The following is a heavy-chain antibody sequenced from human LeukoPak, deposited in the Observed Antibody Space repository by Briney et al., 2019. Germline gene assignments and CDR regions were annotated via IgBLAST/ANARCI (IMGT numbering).Heavy chain of an antibody. CDR2: IYSGGST. Sequence: GGSLRLSCAASGFTVSSNYMSWVRQAPGKGLEWVSVIYSGGSTYYADSVKGRFTIPRDNSKNTLYLQMNSLRAEDTAVYYCAREDIVATIARYYYYGMDVWGQGTTVTVSS. CDR1: GFTVSSNY. D-gene: IGHD5-12*01. V-gene: IGHV3-66*02. CDR3: AREDIVATIARYYYYGMDV. J-gene: IGHJ6*02.